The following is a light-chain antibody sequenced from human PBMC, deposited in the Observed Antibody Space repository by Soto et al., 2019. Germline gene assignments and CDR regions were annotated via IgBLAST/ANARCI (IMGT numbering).Light chain of an antibody. CDR2: EDD. CDR1: SSDDGSYNL. CDR3: YSYAGRSTSV. V-gene: IGLV2-23*01. J-gene: IGLJ2*01. Sequence: QSVLTQPASVSGSPGQSITISCTGTSSDDGSYNLVSWYQQYPGKAPKLMIYEDDERPSGVSNRFSGSKPGNTASLTISGLQAEDEDDYYCYSYAGRSTSVFGGGTKLTVL.